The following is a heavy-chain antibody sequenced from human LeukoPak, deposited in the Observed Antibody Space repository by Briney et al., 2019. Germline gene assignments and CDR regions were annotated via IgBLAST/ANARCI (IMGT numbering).Heavy chain of an antibody. CDR1: GGTFSSYA. D-gene: IGHD2-2*02. CDR3: ASSIVVVPAAIGSWFDP. V-gene: IGHV1-69*13. CDR2: IIPIFGTA. J-gene: IGHJ5*02. Sequence: ASVKVSCKASGGTFSSYAISWVRQAPGQGLEWMGGIIPIFGTANYAQKFQGRVTITADESTSTAYMELSSLRSEDTAVYYCASSIVVVPAAIGSWFDPWGQGTLVTVSS.